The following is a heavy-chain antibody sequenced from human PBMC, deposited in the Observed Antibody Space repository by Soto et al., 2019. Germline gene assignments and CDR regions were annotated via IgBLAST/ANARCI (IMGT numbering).Heavy chain of an antibody. CDR3: AILMSSPRSNDLDY. J-gene: IGHJ4*02. CDR1: GFTVSSYA. V-gene: IGHV3-23*01. D-gene: IGHD3-16*01. Sequence: EMQLLESGGGLVQAGGSLRLSCAASGFTVSSYARNWVRQAPGTGLEWVSGISASTYYADSVKGRITISRDTSKNTMYLQMNSLRAEETATYLCAILMSSPRSNDLDYWGQGTLVTVSS. CDR2: ISAST.